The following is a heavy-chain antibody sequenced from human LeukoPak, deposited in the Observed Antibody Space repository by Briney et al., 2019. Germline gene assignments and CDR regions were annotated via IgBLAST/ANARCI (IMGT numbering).Heavy chain of an antibody. CDR1: GGPVSSGSYY. Sequence: SETLSLTCTVSGGPVSSGSYYWSWIRQPPGKGLEWIGYIYYSGSTNYNPSLKSRVTISVDTSKNQFSLKLSSVTAADTAVYYCARDNSTVNFYWYFDLWGRGTLVTVSS. CDR2: IYYSGST. CDR3: ARDNSTVNFYWYFDL. D-gene: IGHD2/OR15-2a*01. J-gene: IGHJ2*01. V-gene: IGHV4-61*01.